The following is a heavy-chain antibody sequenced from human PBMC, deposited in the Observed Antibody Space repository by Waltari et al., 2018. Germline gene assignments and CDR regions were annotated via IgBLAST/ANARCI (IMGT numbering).Heavy chain of an antibody. CDR2: IYYSGST. J-gene: IGHJ5*02. Sequence: QLQLQESGPGLVKPSETLSLTCTVSGGSISSSSYYWGWIRQPPGKGLEWIGSIYYSGSTYYNPSLKSRVTISVDTSKNQFSLKLSSVTAADTAVYYCARVPSSSIAARRVGTRFDPWGQGTLVTVSS. CDR3: ARVPSSSIAARRVGTRFDP. V-gene: IGHV4-39*07. CDR1: GGSISSSSYY. D-gene: IGHD6-6*01.